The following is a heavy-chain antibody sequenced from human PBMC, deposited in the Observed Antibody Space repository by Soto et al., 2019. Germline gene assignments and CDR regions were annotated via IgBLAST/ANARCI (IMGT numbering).Heavy chain of an antibody. J-gene: IGHJ4*02. CDR2: INHSGST. Sequence: PSETLSLTCAVYGGSFSGYYWTWIRQPPGPGLEWIGEINHSGSTNYNPSLKSRVTISVDTSKNQFSLKLTSVTAADTAVYYCARDKITGLFDYWGQGTLVTVS. D-gene: IGHD2-8*02. CDR3: ARDKITGLFDY. CDR1: GGSFSGYY. V-gene: IGHV4-34*01.